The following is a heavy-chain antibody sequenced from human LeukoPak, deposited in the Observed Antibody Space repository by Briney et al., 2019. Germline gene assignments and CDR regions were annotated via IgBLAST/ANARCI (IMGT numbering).Heavy chain of an antibody. D-gene: IGHD3-22*01. CDR1: GFTFSSYG. J-gene: IGHJ4*02. CDR3: ARDSGYVDY. Sequence: GGSLRLSCAASGFTFSSYGMHWVRQAPGKGLEWVAVISYDGSNKYYADSVKGRFTISRDNSKNTLYLQMNSLRAEDTAVYYCARDSGYVDYWGQGTLVTVSS. V-gene: IGHV3-30*03. CDR2: ISYDGSNK.